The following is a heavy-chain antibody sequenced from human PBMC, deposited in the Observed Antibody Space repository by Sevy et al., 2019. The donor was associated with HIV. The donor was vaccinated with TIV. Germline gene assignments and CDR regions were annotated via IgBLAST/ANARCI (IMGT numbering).Heavy chain of an antibody. CDR3: ARRYHDGSAVQAFDI. D-gene: IGHD3-22*01. CDR2: FIPIFGTT. V-gene: IGHV1-69*13. Sequence: ASVKVSCKASGGTFRSYGISWVRQAPGQGLEWMGIFIPIFGTTNYAQRFQGRVTFTADESTSTAFMELSSLRSEDTAVYYCARRYHDGSAVQAFDIWGQGTMVTVSS. J-gene: IGHJ3*02. CDR1: GGTFRSYG.